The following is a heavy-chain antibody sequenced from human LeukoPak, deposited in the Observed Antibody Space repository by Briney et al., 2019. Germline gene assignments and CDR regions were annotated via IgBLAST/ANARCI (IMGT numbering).Heavy chain of an antibody. J-gene: IGHJ3*01. V-gene: IGHV3-30*03. CDR1: GFSFSSYG. CDR3: NGYSYGNYAFDV. CDR2: ISYDGSNE. Sequence: PGGSLRLSCAASGFSFSSYGMHWVRRAPGKGLEWVAVISYDGSNEYFADSVKGRFTVSRDNSKNTLYLQMNSLRAEDTAVYYCNGYSYGNYAFDVWGQGTMVTVSS. D-gene: IGHD5-18*01.